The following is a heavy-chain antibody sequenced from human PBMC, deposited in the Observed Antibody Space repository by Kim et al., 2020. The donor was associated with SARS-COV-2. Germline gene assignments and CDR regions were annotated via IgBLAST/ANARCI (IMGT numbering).Heavy chain of an antibody. CDR3: ARDLSGLVFGEFNWFDP. CDR2: LNPTGGGT. J-gene: IGHJ5*02. V-gene: IGHV1-46*04. D-gene: IGHD3-10*01. CDR1: GYNFSNHY. Sequence: ASVKVSCKASGYNFSNHYIHWVRQAPGQGLEWMARLNPTGGGTAYARKLQGRLTLTMDTSTSTVHMELSSLRSEDTAVYYCARDLSGLVFGEFNWFDPWGQGTLVTVSS.